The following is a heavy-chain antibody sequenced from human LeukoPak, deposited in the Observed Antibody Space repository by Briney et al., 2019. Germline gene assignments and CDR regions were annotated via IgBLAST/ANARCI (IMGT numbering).Heavy chain of an antibody. V-gene: IGHV4-59*01. J-gene: IGHJ4*02. CDR1: GGSISSYY. CDR3: ARASAGYYDFWSGYPYFDY. Sequence: SETLSLTCTVSGGSISSYYWSWTRQPPGKGLEWIGYIYYSGSTNYNPSLKSRVTISVDTSKNQFSLKLSSVTAADTAVYYCARASAGYYDFWSGYPYFDYWGQGTLVTVSS. CDR2: IYYSGST. D-gene: IGHD3-3*01.